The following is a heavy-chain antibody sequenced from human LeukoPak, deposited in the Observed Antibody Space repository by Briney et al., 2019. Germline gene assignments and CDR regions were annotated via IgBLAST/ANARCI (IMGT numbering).Heavy chain of an antibody. J-gene: IGHJ6*02. Sequence: ASVKVSCKASGYTFTSYYMHWVRQAPGQGLEWMGIINPSGGSTSYAQKFQGRVTMTRDTSTSTVYMELSSLRSEDTAVYYCARDCTNGVCYGDYGMDVWGQGTTVIVSS. V-gene: IGHV1-46*01. CDR3: ARDCTNGVCYGDYGMDV. D-gene: IGHD2-8*01. CDR2: INPSGGST. CDR1: GYTFTSYY.